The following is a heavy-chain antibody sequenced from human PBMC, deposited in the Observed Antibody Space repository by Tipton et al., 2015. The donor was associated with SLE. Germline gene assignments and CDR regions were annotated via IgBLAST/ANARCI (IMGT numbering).Heavy chain of an antibody. CDR1: GGSISSSSYY. D-gene: IGHD4-17*01. CDR3: AQTTVTTEGWFDP. CDR2: IYYSGST. Sequence: GLVKPSETLSLTCTVSGGSISSSSYYWGWIRQPPGKGLEWIGSIYYSGSTYYNPSLKSRVTISVDTSKNQFSLKLSSVTAADTAVYYCAQTTVTTEGWFDPWGQGTLVTVSS. V-gene: IGHV4-39*07. J-gene: IGHJ5*02.